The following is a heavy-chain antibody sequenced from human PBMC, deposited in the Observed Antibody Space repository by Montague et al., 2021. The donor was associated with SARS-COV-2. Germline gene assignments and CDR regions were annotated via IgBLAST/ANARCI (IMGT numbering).Heavy chain of an antibody. Sequence: SLRLSCAASGFTASSNYMSWVRQAPGKGLEWVSVIYSGGSTYYADSVKGRFTISRHNSKNTLYLQMNSLRAEDTAVYYCARDLTYGSGRSYYYGMDVWGQGTTVTVSS. CDR3: ARDLTYGSGRSYYYGMDV. CDR1: GFTASSNY. V-gene: IGHV3-53*04. D-gene: IGHD3-10*01. CDR2: IYSGGST. J-gene: IGHJ6*02.